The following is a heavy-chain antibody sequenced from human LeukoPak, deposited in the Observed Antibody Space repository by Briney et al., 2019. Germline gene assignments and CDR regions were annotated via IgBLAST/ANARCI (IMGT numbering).Heavy chain of an antibody. V-gene: IGHV4-59*08. D-gene: IGHD2-15*01. Sequence: PSETLSLTCTVSGGSNIGYFWSSIRQPPGQGLAFIGYIYYIGATLYKPSLKSRVTMSVDTSENQFSLKLSSVTAADTAVYYCARHDPVGYYQHGMDVWGQGTTVTVSS. J-gene: IGHJ6*02. CDR2: IYYIGAT. CDR3: ARHDPVGYYQHGMDV. CDR1: GGSNIGYF.